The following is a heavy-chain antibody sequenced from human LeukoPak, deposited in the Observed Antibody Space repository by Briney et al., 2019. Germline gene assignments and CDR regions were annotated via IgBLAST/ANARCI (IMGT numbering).Heavy chain of an antibody. D-gene: IGHD3-22*01. CDR2: ISGSGGST. J-gene: IGHJ4*02. Sequence: PGGSLRLSCAASGFTFSSYSMSWVRQAPGKGLEWVSAISGSGGSTYYADSVKGRFTISRDNSKNTLYLQMNSLRAEDTAVYYCAKSYYYDSSGYYPYWGQGTLVTVSS. CDR3: AKSYYYDSSGYYPY. CDR1: GFTFSSYS. V-gene: IGHV3-23*01.